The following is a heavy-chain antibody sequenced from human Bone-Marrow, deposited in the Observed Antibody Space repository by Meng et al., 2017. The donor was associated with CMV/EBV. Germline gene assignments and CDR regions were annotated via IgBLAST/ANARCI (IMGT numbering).Heavy chain of an antibody. D-gene: IGHD3-3*01. CDR3: ARDPTDLWSGNYYGLDV. J-gene: IGHJ6*02. CDR2: IYSGGST. Sequence: GGSLRLSCAASGFTVSSNYMSWVRQAPGKGLEWVSVIYSGGSTYYEDSVKGRFTISRDNAKYSLYLQMNSLRAGDTAVYYCARDPTDLWSGNYYGLDVWGQGTTVTVSS. V-gene: IGHV3-53*01. CDR1: GFTVSSNY.